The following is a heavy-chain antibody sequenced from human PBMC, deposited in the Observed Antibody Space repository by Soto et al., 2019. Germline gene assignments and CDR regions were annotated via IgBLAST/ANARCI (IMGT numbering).Heavy chain of an antibody. CDR3: TGEDASGY. V-gene: IGHV3-30*03. J-gene: IGHJ4*02. CDR1: GFTFSSYG. CDR2: ISKDGNVK. D-gene: IGHD2-8*02. Sequence: QVQLVESGGGVVQPGRSLRLSCAASGFTFSSYGMHWVRQAPGKGLEWVAVISKDGNVKYYAESVKGRFTISRDDSKNYLYLETNSLGAEDTAAYSCTGEDASGYCGQGPLVPVSS.